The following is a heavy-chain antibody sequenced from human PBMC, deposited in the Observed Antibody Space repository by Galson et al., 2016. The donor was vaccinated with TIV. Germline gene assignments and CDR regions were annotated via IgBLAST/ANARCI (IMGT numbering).Heavy chain of an antibody. CDR1: GFTFDSYT. CDR2: ISHDGNNK. J-gene: IGHJ4*02. Sequence: SLRLSCAASGFTFDSYTFHWVRQTPGKGLEWVAIISHDGNNKDFADSVQGRFTTSRDSSKNTVFLQMNSLRLEDTAVYYCTRDGRGNWKYVDCFDYWGQGTLVTVSS. CDR3: TRDGRGNWKYVDCFDY. V-gene: IGHV3-30-3*01. D-gene: IGHD1-7*01.